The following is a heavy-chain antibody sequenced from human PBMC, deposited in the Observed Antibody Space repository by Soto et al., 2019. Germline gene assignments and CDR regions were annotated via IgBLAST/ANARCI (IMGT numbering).Heavy chain of an antibody. CDR3: AREKRAAAGTNWFEP. CDR1: GYTFTSYA. Sequence: ASVKVSCKASGYTFTSYAMHWGRPAPGERLEWMGWLNAGNGNTKYSQKFQGRVTITRDTSASTAYMELSSLRSEDTAVYYCAREKRAAAGTNWFEPWGEGTLVTVSS. V-gene: IGHV1-3*01. D-gene: IGHD6-13*01. CDR2: LNAGNGNT. J-gene: IGHJ5*02.